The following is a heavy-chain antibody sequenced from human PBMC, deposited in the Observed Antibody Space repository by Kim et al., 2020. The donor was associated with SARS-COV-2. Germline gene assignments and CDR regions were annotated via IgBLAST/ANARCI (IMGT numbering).Heavy chain of an antibody. D-gene: IGHD1-1*01. V-gene: IGHV4-34*01. CDR1: GGSFSGYY. Sequence: SETLSLTCAVYGGSFSGYYWSWIRQPPGKGLEWIGEINHSGSTNYNPSLKSRVTISVDTSKNQFSLKLSSVTAADTAVYYCARVHLLPTPTIDYWGQGTLVTVSS. CDR3: ARVHLLPTPTIDY. CDR2: INHSGST. J-gene: IGHJ4*02.